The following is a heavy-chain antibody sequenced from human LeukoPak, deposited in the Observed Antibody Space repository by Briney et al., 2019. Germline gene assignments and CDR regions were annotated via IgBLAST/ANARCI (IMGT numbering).Heavy chain of an antibody. D-gene: IGHD2-2*01. J-gene: IGHJ4*02. CDR2: INVYNGNT. V-gene: IGHV1-18*01. CDR3: ARGLVVPAAMGEFDY. Sequence: ASVMVSCKASGYTFTTSGINWVRQAPGQGLEWMGCINVYNGNTNYAQKFQGRITMTRDTSTNTAYMELRSLKSDDTAVYYCARGLVVPAAMGEFDYWGQGTLIAVSS. CDR1: GYTFTTSG.